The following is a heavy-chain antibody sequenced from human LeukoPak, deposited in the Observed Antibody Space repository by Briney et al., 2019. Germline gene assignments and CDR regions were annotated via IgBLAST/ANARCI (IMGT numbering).Heavy chain of an antibody. D-gene: IGHD6-19*01. V-gene: IGHV3-7*03. Sequence: PGGSLRLSCVGSGFTFSDYWMHWVRQAPGKGLEWVADIKGDGSAKYYVESVKGRFTISRDNAKNSLYLQMNSLRAEDTALYYCAKGASDWYEGFDYWGQGTLVTVSS. J-gene: IGHJ4*02. CDR1: GFTFSDYW. CDR2: IKGDGSAK. CDR3: AKGASDWYEGFDY.